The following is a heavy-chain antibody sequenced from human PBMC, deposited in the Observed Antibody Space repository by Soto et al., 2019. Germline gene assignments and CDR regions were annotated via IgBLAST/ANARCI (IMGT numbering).Heavy chain of an antibody. CDR1: CGSISSSSYY. J-gene: IGHJ6*02. Sequence: SETLSLTWTVSCGSISSSSYYWGWIRQPPGKGLEWIGSIYYSGSTYYNPSLKSRVTISVDTSKNQFSLKLSSVTAADTAVYYCARSDAVAGYFYYYYNGREGWGHGKTVRGSS. CDR3: ARSDAVAGYFYYYYNGREG. V-gene: IGHV4-39*01. D-gene: IGHD6-19*01. CDR2: IYYSGST.